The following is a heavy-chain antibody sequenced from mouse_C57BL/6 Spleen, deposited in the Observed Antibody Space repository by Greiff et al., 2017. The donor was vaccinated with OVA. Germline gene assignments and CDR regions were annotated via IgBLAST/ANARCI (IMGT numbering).Heavy chain of an antibody. CDR1: GFSLTSYG. V-gene: IGHV2-5*01. CDR3: AQIRGTGDAMDY. CDR2: IWRGGST. Sequence: QVQLKQSGPGLVQPSQRLSITCTVSGFSLTSYGVHWVRPSPGKGLEWLGVIWRGGSTDYNAAFMSRLSITKDNSKCQVFFKMNSLQADDTAIYYCAQIRGTGDAMDYWGQGTSVTVSS. J-gene: IGHJ4*01. D-gene: IGHD3-3*01.